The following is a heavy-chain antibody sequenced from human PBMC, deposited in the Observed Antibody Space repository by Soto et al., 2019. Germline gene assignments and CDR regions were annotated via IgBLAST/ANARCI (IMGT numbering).Heavy chain of an antibody. J-gene: IGHJ6*02. Sequence: QVQLVQSGAEVKKPGASVKVSCKASGYTFTSYYMHWVRQAPGQGLEWMGMINPSGGSTSYAQKFQGRVTMTRDTSTSTVCMELSSLRSEDTAVYYCAATLYYYYGMDVWGQGTTVTVSS. CDR3: AATLYYYYGMDV. V-gene: IGHV1-46*01. CDR1: GYTFTSYY. CDR2: INPSGGST.